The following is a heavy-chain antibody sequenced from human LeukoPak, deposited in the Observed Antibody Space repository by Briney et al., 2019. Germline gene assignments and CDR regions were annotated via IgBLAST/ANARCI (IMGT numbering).Heavy chain of an antibody. D-gene: IGHD3-3*01. CDR3: ARVEESASFDP. J-gene: IGHJ5*02. V-gene: IGHV3-21*06. CDR2: ISSSGSYI. CDR1: GFTFSSYS. Sequence: GGSLRLSCAASGFTFSSYSMNWVRQAPGKGLEWVSSISSSGSYIYYADSVKGRFTISRDNAKNSLYLQMNSLRAEDTAVYYCARVEESASFDPWGQGTLVTVSS.